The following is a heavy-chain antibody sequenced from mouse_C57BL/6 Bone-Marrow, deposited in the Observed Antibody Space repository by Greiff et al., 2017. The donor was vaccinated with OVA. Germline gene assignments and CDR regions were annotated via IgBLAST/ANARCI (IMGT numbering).Heavy chain of an antibody. CDR1: GFTFSSYA. D-gene: IGHD2-4*01. CDR3: ARGRDYGGFAY. CDR2: ISDGGSYT. V-gene: IGHV5-4*01. J-gene: IGHJ3*01. Sequence: EVQVVESGGGLVKPGGSLKLSCAASGFTFSSYAMSWVRQTPEKRLEWVATISDGGSYTYYPDNVKGRFTISRDNAKNNLYLQMSHLKSEDTAMYYCARGRDYGGFAYWGQGTLVTVSA.